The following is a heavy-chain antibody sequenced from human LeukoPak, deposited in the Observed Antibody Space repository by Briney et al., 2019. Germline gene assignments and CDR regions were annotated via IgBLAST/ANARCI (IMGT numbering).Heavy chain of an antibody. V-gene: IGHV3-66*01. Sequence: GGSLRLSCAASGFTVSSNFMSWVRQAPGKGLEWVSVIYSGGSTYYADSVKGRFTISRDNSKNTLYLQMNSLRAEDTAVYYCARAPLLVSYFAYWGQGTLVTVSS. CDR1: GFTVSSNF. J-gene: IGHJ4*02. CDR2: IYSGGST. D-gene: IGHD2-8*01. CDR3: ARAPLLVSYFAY.